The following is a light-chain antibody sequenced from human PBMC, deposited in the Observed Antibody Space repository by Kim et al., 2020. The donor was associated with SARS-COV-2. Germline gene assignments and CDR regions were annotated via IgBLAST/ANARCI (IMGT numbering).Light chain of an antibody. CDR1: QRVSSN. CDR3: QQYNNWPLYT. CDR2: GAS. J-gene: IGKJ2*01. Sequence: VSAGERATSNCRASQRVSSNLAWYQQRPGKAPRLLVYGASTRATGIRARFSGSGSGTEFTLTISSLQSDDLAVYYCQQYNNWPLYTFGQGTKLEI. V-gene: IGKV3-15*01.